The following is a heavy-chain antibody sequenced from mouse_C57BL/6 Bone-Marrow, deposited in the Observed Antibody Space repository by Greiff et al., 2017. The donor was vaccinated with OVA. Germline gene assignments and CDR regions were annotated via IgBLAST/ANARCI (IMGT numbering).Heavy chain of an antibody. CDR2: IYPGDGDT. V-gene: IGHV1-82*01. J-gene: IGHJ1*03. CDR1: GYAFSSSW. D-gene: IGHD1-1*01. Sequence: ESGPELVKPGASVKISCKASGYAFSSSWMNWVKQRPGKGLEWIGRIYPGDGDTNYNGKFKGKATLTADKSSSTAYMQLSSLTSEDSAVYFCARSLYYYGSSYGWYFDVWGTGTTVTVSS. CDR3: ARSLYYYGSSYGWYFDV.